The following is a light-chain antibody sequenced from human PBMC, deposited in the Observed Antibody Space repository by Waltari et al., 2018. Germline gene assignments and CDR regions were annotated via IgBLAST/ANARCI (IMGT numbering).Light chain of an antibody. CDR2: GAS. CDR1: PSVSRA. J-gene: IGKJ1*01. CDR3: QHYVRLPAT. Sequence: EIVLTQSPGSLSSPPGERVPLPCRASPSVSRALAWYQQKPGQAPRLLIFGASNRATGIPDRFSGSGSETDFSLTISRLEPEDFAVYYCQHYVRLPATFGRGTKVEIK. V-gene: IGKV3-20*01.